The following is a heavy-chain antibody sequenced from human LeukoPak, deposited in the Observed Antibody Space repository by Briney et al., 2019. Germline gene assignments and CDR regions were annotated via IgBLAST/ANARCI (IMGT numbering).Heavy chain of an antibody. J-gene: IGHJ4*02. Sequence: SETVSLIHALYGGSFSGYYWNWIRQPPGKGRAWMGEIDQSESANYSPPLKSQSTIPVDTSKKQCVLKLTAVTAAARVGYSFASGSAGVSPFPLDFWGQGILVTVSS. CDR2: IDQSESA. CDR3: ASGSAGVSPFPLDF. CDR1: GGSFSGYY. D-gene: IGHD6-13*01. V-gene: IGHV4-34*01.